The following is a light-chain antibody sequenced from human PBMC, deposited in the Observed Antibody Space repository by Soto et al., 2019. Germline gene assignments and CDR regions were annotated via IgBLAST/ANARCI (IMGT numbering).Light chain of an antibody. CDR1: SGSVSTSYY. CDR2: STN. Sequence: QAVVTQEPSFSVSPGRTVTLTCGLTSGSVSTSYYPSWYQQTPGQAPRTLIYSTNTRSSGVPDRFSGSILGNKAALTITGAQADDESHYYCVLYMGSGINVFCSGTQLTVL. J-gene: IGLJ6*01. CDR3: VLYMGSGINV. V-gene: IGLV8-61*01.